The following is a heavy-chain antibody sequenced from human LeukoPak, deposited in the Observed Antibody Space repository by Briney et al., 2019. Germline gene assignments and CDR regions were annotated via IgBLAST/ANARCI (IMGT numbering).Heavy chain of an antibody. CDR3: AKVGFLESPEYHYYMDV. J-gene: IGHJ6*03. Sequence: PGGSLRLSFAASGFTFSSYGIHWVRQAPGKGLEWVAFIRYDGTDKYYADSVKGRFTISRHNSQNTLSLQMNSLRPEDTAVYYCAKVGFLESPEYHYYMDVWGKGTTVTVSS. V-gene: IGHV3-30*02. CDR2: IRYDGTDK. CDR1: GFTFSSYG. D-gene: IGHD3-3*01.